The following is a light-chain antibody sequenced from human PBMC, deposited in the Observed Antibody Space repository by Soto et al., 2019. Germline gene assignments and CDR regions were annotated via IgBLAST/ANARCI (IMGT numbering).Light chain of an antibody. CDR2: AVS. CDR1: SSDIGSYDH. CDR3: ISYTDRQSYL. V-gene: IGLV2-14*03. J-gene: IGLJ1*01. Sequence: QSALTQPASVSGSPGQSITISCSGTSSDIGSYDHVAWYQQFPGKSPKLIIYAVSDRPSGVSDRFSGSKSGISASLTISGLRTEDEADYYYISYTDRQSYLFGTGTRSPS.